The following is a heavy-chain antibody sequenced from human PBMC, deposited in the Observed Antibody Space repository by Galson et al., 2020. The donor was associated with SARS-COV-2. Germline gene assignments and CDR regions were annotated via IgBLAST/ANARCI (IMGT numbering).Heavy chain of an antibody. D-gene: IGHD3-10*01. CDR2: INAGNGNT. CDR1: GYTFTSYA. V-gene: IGHV1-3*01. Sequence: GESLKISCKASGYTFTSYAMHWVRQDPGQRLEWMGWINAGNGNTKYSQKFQGRVTITRDTSASTAYMELSSLRSEDTAVYYCARDLQSGYWGQGTLVTVSS. CDR3: ARDLQSGY. J-gene: IGHJ4*02.